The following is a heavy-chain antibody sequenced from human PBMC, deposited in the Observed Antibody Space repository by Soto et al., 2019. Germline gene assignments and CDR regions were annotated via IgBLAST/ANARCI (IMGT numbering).Heavy chain of an antibody. J-gene: IGHJ4*02. V-gene: IGHV1-3*01. CDR3: ARDHGGYVTYFDY. CDR2: INAGNGNT. Sequence: GASVKVSCKASGYTFTSYAMHWVRQAPGQRLEWMGWINAGNGNTKYSQKFQGRVTITRDTSASTAYMELSSLRSEDTAVYYCARDHGGYVTYFDYWGQGTLVTVSS. CDR1: GYTFTSYA. D-gene: IGHD5-12*01.